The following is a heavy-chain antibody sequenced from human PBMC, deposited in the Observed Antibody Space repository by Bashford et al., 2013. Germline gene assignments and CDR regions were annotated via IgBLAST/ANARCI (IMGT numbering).Heavy chain of an antibody. V-gene: IGHV3-15*01. D-gene: IGHD2/OR15-2a*01. CDR3: AKYFLDKHLYDN. CDR2: IKSEADGGTT. Sequence: VRQAPGKGLEWVGRIKSEADGGTTDYAAPVKGRFTFSRDDSNHMLYLQMNSLKTEDTAVYYCAKYFLDKHLYDNWGQGTLVTVSS. J-gene: IGHJ4*02.